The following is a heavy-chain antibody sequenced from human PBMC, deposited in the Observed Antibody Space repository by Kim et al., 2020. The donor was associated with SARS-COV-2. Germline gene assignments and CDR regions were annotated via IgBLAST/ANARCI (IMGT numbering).Heavy chain of an antibody. Sequence: ASVKVSCKASGYTFTSYAMHWVRQAPGQRLEWMGWINAGNGNTKYSQKFQGRVTITRDTSASTAYMELSSLRSEDTAVYYCARSRMRQYSSGWYYFDYWGQGTLVTVSS. CDR3: ARSRMRQYSSGWYYFDY. J-gene: IGHJ4*02. CDR2: INAGNGNT. CDR1: GYTFTSYA. V-gene: IGHV1-3*01. D-gene: IGHD6-19*01.